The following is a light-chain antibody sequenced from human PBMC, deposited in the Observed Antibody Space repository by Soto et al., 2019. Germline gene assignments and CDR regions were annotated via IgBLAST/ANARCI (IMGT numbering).Light chain of an antibody. CDR2: GST. CDR1: GSNIGAPYD. J-gene: IGLJ1*01. Sequence: QSVLTQPPSLSGAPGQRVTISCTGSGSNIGAPYDVHWYQHLPGTAPKLLIYGSTNRPSGVPGRFSGSKSGASASLAITGLQAGDEADYYCQSYDSSLSGYVFGAGSKVTV. CDR3: QSYDSSLSGYV. V-gene: IGLV1-40*01.